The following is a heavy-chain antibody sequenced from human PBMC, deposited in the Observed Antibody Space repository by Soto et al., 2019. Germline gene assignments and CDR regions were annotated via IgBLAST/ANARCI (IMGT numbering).Heavy chain of an antibody. V-gene: IGHV3-23*01. CDR2: VSIGGST. D-gene: IGHD2-15*01. CDR3: AKRRGAGGHFDY. CDR1: GFTFSSYA. J-gene: IGHJ4*02. Sequence: RLSCAASGFTFSSYAMGWVRQGPGKGLEWVAVVSIGGSTHYADSVRGRFTISRDSSKNTLSLQMNSLTAEDTAVHFCAKRRGAGGHFDYWGQGALVTVSS.